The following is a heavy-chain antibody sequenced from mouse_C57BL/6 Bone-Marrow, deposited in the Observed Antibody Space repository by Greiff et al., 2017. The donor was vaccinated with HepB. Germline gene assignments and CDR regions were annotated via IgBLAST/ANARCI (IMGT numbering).Heavy chain of an antibody. D-gene: IGHD3-1*01. CDR2: IYPGSGST. J-gene: IGHJ1*03. V-gene: IGHV1-55*01. Sequence: VQLQQSGAELVKPGASVKMSCKASGYTFTSYWITWVKQRPGQGLEWIGDIYPGSGSTNYNEKFKSKATLTVYTSSSTSYMQLSSLTSEDSAVYYCARSGGLWYFDVWGTGTTVTVSS. CDR1: GYTFTSYW. CDR3: ARSGGLWYFDV.